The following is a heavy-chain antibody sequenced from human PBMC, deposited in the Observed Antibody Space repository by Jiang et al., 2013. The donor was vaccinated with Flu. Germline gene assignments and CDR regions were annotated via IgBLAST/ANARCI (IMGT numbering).Heavy chain of an antibody. D-gene: IGHD3-16*01. CDR3: ARPGLTNVGGWFDP. Sequence: RVTMSVDTSKNQFSLTLSSVTAADTAVYYCARPGLTNVGGWFDPWGQGTLVTVSS. J-gene: IGHJ5*02. V-gene: IGHV4-39*01.